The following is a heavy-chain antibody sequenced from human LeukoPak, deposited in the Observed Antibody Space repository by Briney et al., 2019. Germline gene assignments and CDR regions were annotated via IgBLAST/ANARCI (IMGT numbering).Heavy chain of an antibody. Sequence: SETLSLTCTVSGGSISSYYWSWIRQPPGKGLEWIGYIYYSGSTNYNPSLKSRVTISVDTSKNQFSLKLSSVTAEDTAVYYCARDLKRGSSGHPYNWFDPWGQGTLVTVSS. CDR2: IYYSGST. CDR1: GGSISSYY. D-gene: IGHD3-22*01. J-gene: IGHJ5*02. V-gene: IGHV4-59*01. CDR3: ARDLKRGSSGHPYNWFDP.